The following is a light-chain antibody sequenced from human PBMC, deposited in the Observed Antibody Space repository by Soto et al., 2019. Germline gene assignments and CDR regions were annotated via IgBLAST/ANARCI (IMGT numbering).Light chain of an antibody. J-gene: IGKJ3*01. Sequence: DIVMTQSPLSLPVTPGEPASISCRSSQSLLHGNGYNYLDWYLQKPGQSPQLLIYMGSNRAAGVPDRFIGSGSGTDFTLKISRVEAEDVGVYYCMQALQTPLTFGPGTKVDIK. CDR2: MGS. CDR3: MQALQTPLT. CDR1: QSLLHGNGYNY. V-gene: IGKV2-28*01.